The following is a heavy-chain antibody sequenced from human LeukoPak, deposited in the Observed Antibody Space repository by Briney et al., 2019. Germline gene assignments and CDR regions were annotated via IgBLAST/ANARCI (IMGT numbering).Heavy chain of an antibody. Sequence: ASVKVSCKASGYTLTSYFIHWVRQAPGQGLEWMGIINPSGGSTSYAQKFQGRVTMTRDTSTSTVYMELSSLRSEDTAVYYCARDQDWNYAFDIWGQGTMVAVSS. CDR2: INPSGGST. D-gene: IGHD1-7*01. V-gene: IGHV1-46*01. J-gene: IGHJ3*02. CDR1: GYTLTSYF. CDR3: ARDQDWNYAFDI.